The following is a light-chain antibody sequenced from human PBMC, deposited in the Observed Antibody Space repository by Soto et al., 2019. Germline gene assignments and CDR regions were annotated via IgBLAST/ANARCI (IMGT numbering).Light chain of an antibody. CDR2: DNT. V-gene: IGLV1-40*01. J-gene: IGLJ1*01. CDR1: SSNIGAGYD. Sequence: QSVLTQPPSVSGAPGQRVTISCTGSSSNIGAGYDLHWYQQLPGTAPKLLIYDNTNRPSGVPDRFSGSKSGTSASLAITGLQADDEADYYCQSYDSSLSAYVFGTGTKVTVL. CDR3: QSYDSSLSAYV.